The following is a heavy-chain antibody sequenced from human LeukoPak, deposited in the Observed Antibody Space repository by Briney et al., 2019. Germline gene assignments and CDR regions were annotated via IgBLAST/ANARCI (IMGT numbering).Heavy chain of an antibody. Sequence: GGSLRLSCAASGFTFSSYGMHWVRQAPGKGLEWVSVIYSGGSTYYADSVKGRFTISRDNSKNTLYLQMNSLRAEDTAVYYCARVGNFPSWFDPWGQGTLVTVSS. J-gene: IGHJ5*02. D-gene: IGHD1-7*01. CDR2: IYSGGST. CDR1: GFTFSSYG. CDR3: ARVGNFPSWFDP. V-gene: IGHV3-66*01.